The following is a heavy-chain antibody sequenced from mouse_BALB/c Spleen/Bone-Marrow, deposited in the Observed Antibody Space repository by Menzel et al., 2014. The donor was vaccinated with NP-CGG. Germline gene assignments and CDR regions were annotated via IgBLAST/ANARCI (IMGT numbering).Heavy chain of an antibody. CDR1: GYSITSGYY. CDR2: KSYDGSN. CDR3: ARDRGHYFDY. Sequence: EVKVEESGPGLVKPSQSLSLTCSVTGYSITSGYYWNWIRQFPGNKLEWMGYKSYDGSNNYNPSLKNRMSITRDTSKNQFFLKLNSVTAEDTGTYYCARDRGHYFDYWGQGTTLTVSS. V-gene: IGHV3-6*02. J-gene: IGHJ2*01. D-gene: IGHD3-1*01.